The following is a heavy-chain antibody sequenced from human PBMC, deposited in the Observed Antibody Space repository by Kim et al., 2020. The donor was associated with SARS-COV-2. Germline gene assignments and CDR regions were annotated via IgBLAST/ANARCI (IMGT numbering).Heavy chain of an antibody. J-gene: IGHJ6*03. CDR3: ARDSFVGTSFYYYYMDV. D-gene: IGHD1-7*01. CDR2: VSYDESHR. V-gene: IGHV3-30*03. CDR1: GFTFMNYG. Sequence: GGSLRLSCVTSGFTFMNYGMHWVRQAPGKGLEWVAVVSYDESHRSYTDSVRGRFTISRDDSKNTVNLHMNSLTDEDTAVYFCARDSFVGTSFYYYYMDV.